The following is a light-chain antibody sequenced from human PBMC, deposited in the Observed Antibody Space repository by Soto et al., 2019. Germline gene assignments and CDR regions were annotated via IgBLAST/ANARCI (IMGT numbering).Light chain of an antibody. J-gene: IGKJ4*01. CDR2: WAS. Sequence: EIVVTQSPDSRALSLGGGATINCKSARGVFYSSNNRKYLAWYQQKPRQPPKLLIYWASTRESGVPDRFSGSGSGTDFTLTISSLQAEDVAVYYCQQYYNTPLTFGGGTKVEIK. V-gene: IGKV4-1*01. CDR3: QQYYNTPLT. CDR1: RGVFYSSNNRKY.